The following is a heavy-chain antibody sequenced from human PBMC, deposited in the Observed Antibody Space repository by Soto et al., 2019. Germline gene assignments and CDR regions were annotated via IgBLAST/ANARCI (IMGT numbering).Heavy chain of an antibody. J-gene: IGHJ1*01. CDR2: ISGSGGST. Sequence: PGGSLRLSCAASGFTFSSYAMSWVRQAPGKGLEWVSAISGSGGSTYYADSVKGRFTISRDNSKNTLYLQMNSLRAEDTAVYYCATYYYYDSSGYYYAYFQHWGQGTLVTVSS. CDR3: ATYYYYDSSGYYYAYFQH. CDR1: GFTFSSYA. V-gene: IGHV3-23*01. D-gene: IGHD3-22*01.